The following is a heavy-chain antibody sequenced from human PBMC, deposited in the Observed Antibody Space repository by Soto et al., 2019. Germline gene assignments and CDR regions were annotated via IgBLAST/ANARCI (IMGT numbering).Heavy chain of an antibody. CDR1: GGTFSSYA. Sequence: GASVKVSCKASGGTFSSYAISWVRQAPGQGLEWMGGIIPIFGTANYAQKFQGRVTITADESTSTAYMELSSLRSEDTAVYYCARTPSIAAAGRRAYWFDPWGQGTLVTVSS. CDR3: ARTPSIAAAGRRAYWFDP. J-gene: IGHJ5*02. CDR2: IIPIFGTA. D-gene: IGHD6-13*01. V-gene: IGHV1-69*13.